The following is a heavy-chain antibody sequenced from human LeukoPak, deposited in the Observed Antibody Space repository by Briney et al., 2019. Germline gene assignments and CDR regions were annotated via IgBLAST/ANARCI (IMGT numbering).Heavy chain of an antibody. CDR1: GFTFSSHG. Sequence: PGGSLRLSCAASGFTFSSHGIHWVRQAPGKGLEWVAVISYDGSDKYYADSVKGRFTISRDDSNNALYLQMHSLRAEDTALYYCASGPPFLKYFEYWGQGTLVTVSS. CDR3: ASGPPFLKYFEY. V-gene: IGHV3-30*03. CDR2: ISYDGSDK. J-gene: IGHJ4*02. D-gene: IGHD3-3*01.